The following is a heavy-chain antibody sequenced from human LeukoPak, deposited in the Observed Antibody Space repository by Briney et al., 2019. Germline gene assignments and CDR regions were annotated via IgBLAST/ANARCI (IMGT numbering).Heavy chain of an antibody. CDR1: GVSISSNGYY. CDR3: ARETEKQWQY. D-gene: IGHD6-19*01. V-gene: IGHV4-39*07. CDR2: IYYSGIT. Sequence: SETLSLTCTVSGVSISSNGYYWGWVRQSPGEGLEWIGNIYYSGITYYNASLKSRVTISVDTSKNQFSLKVRSVTAADTAVYYCARETEKQWQYWGQGTMATVSS. J-gene: IGHJ3*01.